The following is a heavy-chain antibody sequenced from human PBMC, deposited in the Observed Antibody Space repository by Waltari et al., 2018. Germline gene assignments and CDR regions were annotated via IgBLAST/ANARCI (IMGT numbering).Heavy chain of an antibody. D-gene: IGHD2-21*01. J-gene: IGHJ6*02. Sequence: EVQLVESGGGLVQPGGSLRLSCAASGFILSTPDMHWVRQAQGKGLEWVSGVGSGGDTYYLDSVKGRFSISRENAKNSLYLQMDSLRAGDTAVYYCARVGDKSLNYGLDVWGQGTTVTVSS. CDR3: ARVGDKSLNYGLDV. CDR2: VGSGGDT. CDR1: GFILSTPD. V-gene: IGHV3-13*01.